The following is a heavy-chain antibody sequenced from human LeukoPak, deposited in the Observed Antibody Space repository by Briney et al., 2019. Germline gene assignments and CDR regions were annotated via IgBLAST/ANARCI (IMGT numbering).Heavy chain of an antibody. Sequence: GGSLRLSCAASGFTFSSYSMNWVRQAPGKGLEWVSSISSSSSYIYYADSVKGRFTISRDNAKNSLYPQMNSLRAEDTAVYYCARAWIPDAFDIWGQGTMVTVSS. CDR3: ARAWIPDAFDI. V-gene: IGHV3-21*01. D-gene: IGHD5-18*01. J-gene: IGHJ3*02. CDR1: GFTFSSYS. CDR2: ISSSSSYI.